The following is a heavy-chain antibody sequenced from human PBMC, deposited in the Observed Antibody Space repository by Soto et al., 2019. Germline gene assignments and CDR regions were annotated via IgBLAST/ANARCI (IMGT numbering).Heavy chain of an antibody. D-gene: IGHD5-12*01. V-gene: IGHV3-23*01. CDR2: ISGSGGST. CDR1: GVTFSSYA. Sequence: GGSLRLSCAASGVTFSSYAMSWVRQAPGKGLEWVSAISGSGGSTYYADSVKGRFTISRDNSKNTLYLQMNSLRAEDTAVYYCAKGEMATISYFDYWGQGTLVTVSS. J-gene: IGHJ4*02. CDR3: AKGEMATISYFDY.